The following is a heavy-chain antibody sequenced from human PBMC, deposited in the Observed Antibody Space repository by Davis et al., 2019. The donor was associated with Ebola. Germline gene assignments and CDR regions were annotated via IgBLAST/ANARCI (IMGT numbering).Heavy chain of an antibody. Sequence: PGGSLRLSCAASGFTFSSYAMHWVRQAPGKGLEYVSAISSNGGSTYYANSVKGRFTISRDNSKNTLYLQMGSLRAEDMAVYYCARAERNCGGDCYTFDYWGQGTLVTVSS. J-gene: IGHJ4*02. CDR3: ARAERNCGGDCYTFDY. CDR2: ISSNGGST. V-gene: IGHV3-64*01. CDR1: GFTFSSYA. D-gene: IGHD2-21*01.